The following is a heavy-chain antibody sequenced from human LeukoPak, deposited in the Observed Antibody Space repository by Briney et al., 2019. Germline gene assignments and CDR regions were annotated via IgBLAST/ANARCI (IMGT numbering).Heavy chain of an antibody. Sequence: GGSLRLSCAASGFTVSSNYMSWVRQAPGKGLEWVSAISGSGGSTYYADSVKGRFTISRDNSKNTLYLQMNSLRAEDTAVYYCAKVIPDIYGDYADYWGQGTLVTVSS. CDR2: ISGSGGST. CDR3: AKVIPDIYGDYADY. V-gene: IGHV3-23*01. J-gene: IGHJ4*02. CDR1: GFTVSSNY. D-gene: IGHD4-17*01.